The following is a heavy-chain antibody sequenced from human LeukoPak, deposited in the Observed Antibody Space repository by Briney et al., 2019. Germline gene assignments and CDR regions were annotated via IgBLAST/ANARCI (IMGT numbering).Heavy chain of an antibody. CDR2: IYHSGST. Sequence: PSETLSLTCTVSGGSISSYYWNWIRQPPGKGLEWIGSIYHSGSTYYNPSLKSRVTISVDTSKNQFSLKLSSVTAADTAVYYCARQMYYYGSGSGTGAFDIWGQGTMVTVSS. CDR3: ARQMYYYGSGSGTGAFDI. V-gene: IGHV4-59*08. J-gene: IGHJ3*02. D-gene: IGHD3-10*01. CDR1: GGSISSYY.